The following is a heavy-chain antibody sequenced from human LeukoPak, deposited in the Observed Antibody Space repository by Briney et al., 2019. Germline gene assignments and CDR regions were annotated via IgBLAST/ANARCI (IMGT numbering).Heavy chain of an antibody. V-gene: IGHV3-7*03. D-gene: IGHD2-15*01. Sequence: GGSLRLSCAASGFTLSTYWMSWVRQAPGKGLEWVADINQDGSEKNYVDSVKGRFTISRDNAKNSLYLQMNSLRAEDTAVYYCARDHDRYCSGGSCPGGWFDPWGQGTLVTVSS. CDR3: ARDHDRYCSGGSCPGGWFDP. CDR2: INQDGSEK. J-gene: IGHJ5*02. CDR1: GFTLSTYW.